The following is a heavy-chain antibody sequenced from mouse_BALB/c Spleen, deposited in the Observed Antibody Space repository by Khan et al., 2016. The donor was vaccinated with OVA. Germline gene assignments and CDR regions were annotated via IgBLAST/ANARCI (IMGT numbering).Heavy chain of an antibody. CDR2: ISPGSGDT. J-gene: IGHJ3*01. CDR1: GYSFTDYY. V-gene: IGHV1-77*01. CDR3: ARRNYFGYTFAY. D-gene: IGHD1-2*01. Sequence: QVQLKQSGAELARPGASVKLSCKASGYSFTDYYINWVKQRTGQGLEWIGEISPGSGDTNYNEKFKGKATLTADKSSSTAYMQLSSLTSEASAVYFFARRNYFGYTFAYWGQGTLVTVSA.